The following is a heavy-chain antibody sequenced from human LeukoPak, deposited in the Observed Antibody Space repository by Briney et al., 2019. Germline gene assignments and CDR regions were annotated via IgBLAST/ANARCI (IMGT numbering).Heavy chain of an antibody. CDR1: GYSFTSYW. J-gene: IGHJ4*02. CDR2: IYPGDSDT. V-gene: IGHV5-51*01. CDR3: VRPKTGYCSGGSCYFDY. Sequence: GESLKISCKGSGYSFTSYWIGWVRQMPGKGLEWMGIIYPGDSDTRYSPSFQGQVTISADKSISTAYLQWSSLKASDTAMYYCVRPKTGYCSGGSCYFDYWGQGTLVTVSS. D-gene: IGHD2-15*01.